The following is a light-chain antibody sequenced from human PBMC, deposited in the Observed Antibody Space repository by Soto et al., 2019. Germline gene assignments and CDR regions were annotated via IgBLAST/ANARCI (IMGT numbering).Light chain of an antibody. CDR1: QGIRND. Sequence: DIQMTQSPSSLSASLGDRVTITCRASQGIRNDLGWYQQKPGKAPKRLIYAASSLQSGVPSRFSGSGSGTEFTLTISSLQSEDFAVYYCQQYNNWPPYTFGQGTRLEIK. V-gene: IGKV1-17*01. CDR2: AAS. J-gene: IGKJ5*01. CDR3: QQYNNWPPYT.